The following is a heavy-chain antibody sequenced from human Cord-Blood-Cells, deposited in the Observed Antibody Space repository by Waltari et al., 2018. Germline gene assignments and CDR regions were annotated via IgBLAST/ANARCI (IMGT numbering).Heavy chain of an antibody. J-gene: IGHJ4*02. V-gene: IGHV4-39*01. CDR2: SYYSGST. CDR1: GGSISSSSYY. CDR3: ASHGSSRHFDY. Sequence: QLQLQESGPGLVKPSETLSLTCTVSGGSISSSSYYWGWIRQPPGKGLEWIGSSYYSGSTYYNPSLKRRVTISVDTSKNQFSLKLSSVTAADTAVYYCASHGSSRHFDYWGQGTLVTVSS. D-gene: IGHD1-26*01.